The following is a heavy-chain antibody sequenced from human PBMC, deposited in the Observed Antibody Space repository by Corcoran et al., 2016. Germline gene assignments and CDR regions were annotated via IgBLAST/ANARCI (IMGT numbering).Heavy chain of an antibody. V-gene: IGHV3-48*02. Sequence: EVQLVESGGGLVQPGGSLRLSCAASGLTFSGYSMTWFRQAPGKGLEWVSCISSGGVTIYYADSVSGRFTISRDNGKDSLYLQMNSLRDEDTAVYYCARTSMNRGFDPWGQGTLVTVSS. CDR3: ARTSMNRGFDP. CDR1: GLTFSGYS. J-gene: IGHJ5*02. CDR2: ISSGGVTI. D-gene: IGHD2-2*01.